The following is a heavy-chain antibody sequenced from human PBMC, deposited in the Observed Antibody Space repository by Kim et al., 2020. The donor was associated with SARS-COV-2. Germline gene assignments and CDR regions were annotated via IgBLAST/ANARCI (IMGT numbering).Heavy chain of an antibody. CDR2: INHSGST. CDR1: GYY. J-gene: IGHJ4*02. Sequence: GYYWGWIRQPPGKGLEWIGEINHSGSTNYNPSLKSRVTTSVDTSKNQFSLKLRSVTAADTAVYYCARAGVVVTALTKKAPRYFDYWGQGTLAT. CDR3: ARAGVVVTALTKKAPRYFDY. D-gene: IGHD2-21*02. V-gene: IGHV4-34*01.